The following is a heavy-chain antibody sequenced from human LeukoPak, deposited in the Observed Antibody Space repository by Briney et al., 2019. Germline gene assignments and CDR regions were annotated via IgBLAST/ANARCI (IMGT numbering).Heavy chain of an antibody. D-gene: IGHD6-13*01. Sequence: SETLSLTCTVSGYSISSGYYWGWIRQPPGKGLEWIGSIYHSGSTYYNPSLKSRVTISVDTSKNQFSLKLSSVTAADTAVYYCARRVGYSSSWYYFDYWGQGTLVTVSS. CDR1: GYSISSGYY. J-gene: IGHJ4*02. CDR3: ARRVGYSSSWYYFDY. V-gene: IGHV4-38-2*02. CDR2: IYHSGST.